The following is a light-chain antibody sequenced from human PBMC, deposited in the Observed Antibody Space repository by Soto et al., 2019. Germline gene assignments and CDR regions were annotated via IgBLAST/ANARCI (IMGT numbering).Light chain of an antibody. Sequence: EIVLTQSPGTLSLSPGERATLSCRASQRVSGNYLAWYQQKPGQARRPLIYGASSRATGIPDRFSGSGSGTDFTLTITRLEPEDFAVYYCQQYGSSPITFGQGTRLEI. J-gene: IGKJ5*01. CDR1: QRVSGNY. CDR2: GAS. CDR3: QQYGSSPIT. V-gene: IGKV3-20*01.